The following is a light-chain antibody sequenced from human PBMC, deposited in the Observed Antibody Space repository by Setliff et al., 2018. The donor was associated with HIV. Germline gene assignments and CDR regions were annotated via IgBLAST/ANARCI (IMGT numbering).Light chain of an antibody. Sequence: SYELTQRPSVSVAPGKTARITCGGDNIGIKSVHWYQQKPGQAPVVVMYYDHDRPSWIPERFSGSNSGNTATLTISRVEVGDEADYYCQVWDSSSEQYVLEVGPRSPS. CDR2: YDH. CDR3: QVWDSSSEQYV. V-gene: IGLV3-21*04. J-gene: IGLJ1*01. CDR1: NIGIKS.